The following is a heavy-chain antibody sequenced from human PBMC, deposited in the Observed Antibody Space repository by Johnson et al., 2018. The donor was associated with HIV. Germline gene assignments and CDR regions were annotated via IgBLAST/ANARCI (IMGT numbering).Heavy chain of an antibody. D-gene: IGHD2-21*01. V-gene: IGHV3-74*01. CDR2: INSDGSST. Sequence: VQLVESGGGLVQPGGSLRLSCAASGFTFSSYWMHWVRQAPGKGLVWVSRINSDGSSTSYADSVKGRFTISRDNSKNTLYLQMNSLRAEDTAVYYCAKDVAFRDDAFDIWGQGTMVTVSS. J-gene: IGHJ3*02. CDR1: GFTFSSYW. CDR3: AKDVAFRDDAFDI.